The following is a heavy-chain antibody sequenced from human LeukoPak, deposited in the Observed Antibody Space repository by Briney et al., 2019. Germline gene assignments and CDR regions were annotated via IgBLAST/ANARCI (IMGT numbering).Heavy chain of an antibody. Sequence: GASVSVSCKASGYTFTSYYMHWVRQAPGQELEWMGRIIPILGIANYAQKFQGRVTITADKSTSTAYMELSSLRSEDTAVYYCASYDKKYWGQGTLVTVSS. CDR2: IIPILGIA. V-gene: IGHV1-69*02. D-gene: IGHD3-9*01. CDR3: ASYDKKY. J-gene: IGHJ4*02. CDR1: GYTFTSYY.